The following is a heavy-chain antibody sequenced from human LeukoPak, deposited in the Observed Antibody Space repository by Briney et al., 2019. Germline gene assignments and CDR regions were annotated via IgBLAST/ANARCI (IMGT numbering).Heavy chain of an antibody. Sequence: GGSLRLSCAASGLTFSSYAMSWVRQAPGKGLEWVSAISGSGGSTYYADSVKGRFTISRDNSKNTLYLQMNSLRAEDTAVYYCAKHRSFYVNSLFDYWGQGTLVTVSS. V-gene: IGHV3-23*01. CDR1: GLTFSSYA. CDR3: AKHRSFYVNSLFDY. J-gene: IGHJ4*02. D-gene: IGHD3-16*02. CDR2: ISGSGGST.